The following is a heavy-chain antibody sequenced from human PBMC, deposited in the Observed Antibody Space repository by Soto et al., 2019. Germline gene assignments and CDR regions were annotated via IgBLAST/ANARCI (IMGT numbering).Heavy chain of an antibody. J-gene: IGHJ6*03. V-gene: IGHV4-59*08. CDR2: IYYSGST. CDR3: ARHISGYDVDYYYYYMDV. Sequence: SETLSLTCTVSGGSISSYYWSWIRQPPGKGLEWIGYIYYSGSTNYNPSLKSRVTISVDTSKNQFSLKLSSVTAADTAVYYCARHISGYDVDYYYYYMDVWGKGTTVTVSS. CDR1: GGSISSYY. D-gene: IGHD5-12*01.